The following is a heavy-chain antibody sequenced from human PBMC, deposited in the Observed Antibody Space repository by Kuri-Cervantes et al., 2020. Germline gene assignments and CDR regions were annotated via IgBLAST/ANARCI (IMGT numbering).Heavy chain of an antibody. CDR3: ARPVSGNLDY. V-gene: IGHV3-7*01. CDR2: IKQDGSEK. J-gene: IGHJ4*01. Sequence: GGSLRLSCVASGFTFSNYWMNWVRQAPGKGLEWVANIKQDGSEKYYADSVKGRFTISRDNAKNSLYLQMNSLRAEDTAVYYCARPVSGNLDYWGHGTLVTVSS. CDR1: GFTFSNYW. D-gene: IGHD6-19*01.